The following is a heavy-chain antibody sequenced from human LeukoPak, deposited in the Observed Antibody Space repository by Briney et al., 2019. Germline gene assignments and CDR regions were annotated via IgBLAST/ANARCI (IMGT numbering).Heavy chain of an antibody. D-gene: IGHD4-17*01. V-gene: IGHV1-46*01. CDR1: GYSFTNYY. CDR3: ARARPGDYYHYYGMDV. Sequence: ASVTVSCKASGYSFTNYYIHWVRQAPGQGLGWMGIINPAGGSTGYAQKFQGRVTMTRVTSTSTVYMELSSLSSEDTAVYYCARARPGDYYHYYGMDVWGQGTTVTVSS. J-gene: IGHJ6*02. CDR2: INPAGGST.